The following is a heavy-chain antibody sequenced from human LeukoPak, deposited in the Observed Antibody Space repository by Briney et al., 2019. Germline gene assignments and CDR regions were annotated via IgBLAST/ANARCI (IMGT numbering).Heavy chain of an antibody. V-gene: IGHV3-30*18. CDR1: GFTFSSYG. CDR2: ISYDGSNK. D-gene: IGHD2-15*01. Sequence: GGSLRLSCAASGFTFSSYGMHWVRQAPGKGLEWVAVISYDGSNKYYADSVKGRFTISRDYSKNTLYLQMNSLRAEDTAVYYCAKDRNAIFGDCSGGSCSTYYFDYWGQGTLVTVSS. J-gene: IGHJ4*02. CDR3: AKDRNAIFGDCSGGSCSTYYFDY.